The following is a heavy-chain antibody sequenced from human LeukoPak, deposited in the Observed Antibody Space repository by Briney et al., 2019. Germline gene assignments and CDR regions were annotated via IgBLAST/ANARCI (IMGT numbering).Heavy chain of an antibody. CDR1: GFTFSNAW. D-gene: IGHD6-13*01. V-gene: IGHV3-7*01. CDR2: IKQEGSAR. J-gene: IGHJ4*02. Sequence: GGSLRLSCAASGFTFSNAWMSWVRQTPGKGLEWVANIKQEGSARYYVDPVTGRFTISRDNAMNSLYLQMNSLRVEDTAVYYCARDPGIAAAGTVGYFDSWGQGILVTVSS. CDR3: ARDPGIAAAGTVGYFDS.